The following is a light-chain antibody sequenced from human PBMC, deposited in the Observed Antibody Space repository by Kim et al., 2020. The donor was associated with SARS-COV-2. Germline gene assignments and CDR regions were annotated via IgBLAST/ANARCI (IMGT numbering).Light chain of an antibody. CDR1: SLRSYY. CDR3: NSWDSSGSHVV. Sequence: SSELTQDPAVSVALGQTVRITCQGDSLRSYYASWYQQKPGQAPVRVIYGKNNRPSGIPDRFSGSSSGSTASLTITGAQAEDEADYYCNSWDSSGSHVVFGGMTKLNVL. J-gene: IGLJ2*01. CDR2: GKN. V-gene: IGLV3-19*02.